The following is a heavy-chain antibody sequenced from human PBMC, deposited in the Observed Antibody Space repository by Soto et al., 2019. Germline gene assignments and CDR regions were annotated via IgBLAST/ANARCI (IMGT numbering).Heavy chain of an antibody. CDR1: EFTFSNYW. CDR2: IKGDESTT. Sequence: GGSPRLSCAAPEFTFSNYWMHWVPPPPGKGLVWVSRIKGDESTTNYADSVRGRFTISRDNAKNTLYLQMNSVRAEDTGVYYCARGVPGHYATDVWGQGTTVTVSS. V-gene: IGHV3-74*01. J-gene: IGHJ6*02. CDR3: ARGVPGHYATDV.